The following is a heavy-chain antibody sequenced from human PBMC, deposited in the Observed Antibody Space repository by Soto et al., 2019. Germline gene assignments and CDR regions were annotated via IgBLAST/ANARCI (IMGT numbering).Heavy chain of an antibody. Sequence: EVQLVESGGGLVKPGGSLRLSCAASGFTFSSYSMNWVRQAPGKGLEWVSSISSSSSYIYYADSVKGRFTISRDNAKNSLYLQMNSLRAEDTAVYYCARDLATVTLSHFDYWGQGTLVTVSS. J-gene: IGHJ4*02. CDR1: GFTFSSYS. D-gene: IGHD4-17*01. CDR3: ARDLATVTLSHFDY. CDR2: ISSSSSYI. V-gene: IGHV3-21*01.